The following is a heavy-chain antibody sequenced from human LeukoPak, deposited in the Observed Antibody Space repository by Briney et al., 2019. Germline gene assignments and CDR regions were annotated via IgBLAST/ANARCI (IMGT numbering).Heavy chain of an antibody. D-gene: IGHD2-8*02. CDR2: LFTTGTTDHSPAL. CDR1: GXSLKNSF. J-gene: IGHJ2*01. V-gene: IGHV4-4*07. CDR3: ARVGSTDWYFDL. Sequence: PSETLSLTCAVSGXSLKNSFWNWIRQPAGKRLEWIGRLFTTGTTDHSPALNYNPSLRSRVSMSVDVSKNQFSLTLTSVTAADTAVYYCARVGSTDWYFDLWGRGSLVTVSS.